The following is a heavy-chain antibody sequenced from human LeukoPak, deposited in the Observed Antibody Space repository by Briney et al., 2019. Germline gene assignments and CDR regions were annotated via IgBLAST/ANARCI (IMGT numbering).Heavy chain of an antibody. CDR1: GGSISSSSYY. CDR3: ARHKVRGVIMY. D-gene: IGHD3-10*01. Sequence: SETLSLTCTVSGGSISSSSYYWGWIRQPPGMGLEWIGSIYYSGSTYYNPFLKSRVTISVDTSKNQFSLKLSSVTAADTAVYYCARHKVRGVIMYWGQGTLVTVSS. V-gene: IGHV4-39*07. J-gene: IGHJ4*02. CDR2: IYYSGST.